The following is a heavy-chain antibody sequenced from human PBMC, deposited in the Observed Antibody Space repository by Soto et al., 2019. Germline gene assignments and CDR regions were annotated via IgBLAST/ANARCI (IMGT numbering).Heavy chain of an antibody. D-gene: IGHD1-1*01. V-gene: IGHV1-18*01. Sequence: ASVKVSCKASGGTFSSYAISWVRQAPGQGLEWMGGIIPIFGNTNYAQKLQGRVTMTTDTSTSTAYMELRSLRSDDTAVYYCARVDWNDVSYWGQGTLVTVSS. CDR2: IIPIFGNT. J-gene: IGHJ4*02. CDR1: GGTFSSYA. CDR3: ARVDWNDVSY.